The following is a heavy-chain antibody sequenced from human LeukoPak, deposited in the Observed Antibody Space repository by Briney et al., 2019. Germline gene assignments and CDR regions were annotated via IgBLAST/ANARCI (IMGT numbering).Heavy chain of an antibody. D-gene: IGHD1-14*01. CDR3: ARDRAGPPDPFDP. CDR1: GYTFTSYG. CDR2: ISAYNGNT. Sequence: GASVKVSCKASGYTFTSYGISWVRQAPGQGLEWMGWISAYNGNTNYAQKLQGRVTMTTDTSTSTAYMELRSLRSDDAAVYCCARDRAGPPDPFDPWGQGTLVTVSS. V-gene: IGHV1-18*01. J-gene: IGHJ5*02.